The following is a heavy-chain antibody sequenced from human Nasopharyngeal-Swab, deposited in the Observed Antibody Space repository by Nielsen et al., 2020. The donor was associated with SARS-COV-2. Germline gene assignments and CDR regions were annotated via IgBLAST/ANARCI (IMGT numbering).Heavy chain of an antibody. D-gene: IGHD6-19*01. CDR1: GGTFSSYA. Sequence: SVKVSCKASGGTFSSYAISWVRQAPGQGLEWMGRIIPILGIANYAQKFQGRVTITADKSTSTAYMELSSLRSEDTAVYYCARIAVTGLGYYYYGMDVWGQGTTVTVSS. CDR2: IIPILGIA. V-gene: IGHV1-69*04. CDR3: ARIAVTGLGYYYYGMDV. J-gene: IGHJ6*02.